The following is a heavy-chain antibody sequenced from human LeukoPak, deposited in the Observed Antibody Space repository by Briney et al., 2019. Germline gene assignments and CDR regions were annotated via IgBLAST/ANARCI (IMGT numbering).Heavy chain of an antibody. CDR2: IYYSGTT. D-gene: IGHD1-26*01. CDR3: ARGGWGSFDY. CDR1: GGSISGYY. Sequence: SETLSLTCTVSGGSISGYYWSWIRQPPGKGLEWIAFIYYSGTTNYNPSLKSRVTISLDTSKNQFFLKLISVTAADTAVYYCARGGWGSFDYWGQGTLVTVSS. J-gene: IGHJ4*02. V-gene: IGHV4-59*01.